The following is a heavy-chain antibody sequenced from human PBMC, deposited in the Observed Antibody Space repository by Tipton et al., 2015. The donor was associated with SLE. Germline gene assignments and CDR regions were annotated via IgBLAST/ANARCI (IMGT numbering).Heavy chain of an antibody. CDR2: FYYSGST. CDR3: ARVPVARHYFDY. V-gene: IGHV4-59*01. J-gene: IGHJ4*02. D-gene: IGHD2-15*01. Sequence: TLSLTCTVSGGSMSTYYWNWIRQFPGKGLEWIGFFYYSGSTSYNPSLKSRVTISLDKSKNQFSLKLSSVTAADTAVYYCARVPVARHYFDYWGQGTLVTVSS. CDR1: GGSMSTYY.